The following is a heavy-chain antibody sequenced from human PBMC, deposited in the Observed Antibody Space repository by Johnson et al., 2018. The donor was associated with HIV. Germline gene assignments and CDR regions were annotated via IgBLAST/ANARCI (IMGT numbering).Heavy chain of an antibody. Sequence: VQLVESGGGLVQPGGSLRLSCIGSGFTFSHNWMSWVRQAPGKGPEWVGRIKSKIDGGTTHYAAPVKGRFTIARDDSKNTLYLQMNSLKTEDTAVYYCSTDVTDTVTTYYNAFDVWGQGTMVTVSS. V-gene: IGHV3-15*01. D-gene: IGHD4-11*01. CDR3: STDVTDTVTTYYNAFDV. CDR2: IKSKIDGGTT. CDR1: GFTFSHNW. J-gene: IGHJ3*01.